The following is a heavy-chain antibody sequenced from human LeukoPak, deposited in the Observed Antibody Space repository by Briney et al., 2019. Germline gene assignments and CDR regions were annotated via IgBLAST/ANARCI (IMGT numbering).Heavy chain of an antibody. CDR1: EFTVSSNY. Sequence: GGSLRLSCAASEFTVSSNYMSWVRQAPGKGLEWVSGISGSGGSTYYADSVKGRFTISRDNSKNTLYLQMNSLRAEDTAVYYCAKENYYDSSSDYWGQGTLVTVSS. CDR3: AKENYYDSSSDY. J-gene: IGHJ4*02. D-gene: IGHD3-22*01. V-gene: IGHV3-23*01. CDR2: ISGSGGST.